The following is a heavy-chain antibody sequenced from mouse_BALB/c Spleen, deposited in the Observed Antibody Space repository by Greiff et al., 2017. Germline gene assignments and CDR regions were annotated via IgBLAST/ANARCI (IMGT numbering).Heavy chain of an antibody. CDR1: GFNIKDYY. Sequence: VQLQQSGAELVRPGALVKLSCKASGFNIKDYYMHWVKQRPEQGLEWIGWIVPENGNTIYDPKFQGKASITADTSSNTAYLQLSSLTSEDTAVYYCARHYYGSSYYFDYWGQGTTLTVSS. CDR3: ARHYYGSSYYFDY. D-gene: IGHD1-1*01. CDR2: IVPENGNT. V-gene: IGHV14-1*02. J-gene: IGHJ2*01.